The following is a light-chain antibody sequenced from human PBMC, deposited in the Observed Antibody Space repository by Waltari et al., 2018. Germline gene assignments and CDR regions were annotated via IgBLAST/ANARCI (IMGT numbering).Light chain of an antibody. Sequence: DIVMTQSPDSLAVSLGERATINCKYSQSLLFSSNNKDALVWYQHKPGQPPRLLISWASTRESGVPDRFSGSGSGPDFTLTISSLQAEDVAVYYCQQYRDTPTTFGQGTKVEIK. CDR2: WAS. CDR1: QSLLFSSNNKDA. V-gene: IGKV4-1*01. J-gene: IGKJ2*01. CDR3: QQYRDTPTT.